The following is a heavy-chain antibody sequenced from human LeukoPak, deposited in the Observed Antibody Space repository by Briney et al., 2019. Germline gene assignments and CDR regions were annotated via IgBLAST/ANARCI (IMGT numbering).Heavy chain of an antibody. CDR3: ARDAIFGVYYYYYGMDV. Sequence: ASVKVSCKVSGYTLTELSMHWVRQAPGQGLEWMGIINPSGGSTSYAQKFQGRVTMTRDTSTSTVYMELSSLRSEDTAVYYCARDAIFGVYYYYYGMDVWGQGTTVTVSS. D-gene: IGHD3-3*01. CDR1: GYTLTELS. J-gene: IGHJ6*02. V-gene: IGHV1-46*01. CDR2: INPSGGST.